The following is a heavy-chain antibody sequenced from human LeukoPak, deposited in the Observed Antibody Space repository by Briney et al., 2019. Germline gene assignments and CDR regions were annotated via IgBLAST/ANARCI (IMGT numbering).Heavy chain of an antibody. J-gene: IGHJ4*02. CDR2: INSHGSST. Sequence: GGSLRLSCADSGFTFSSYWMHWVRQAPGKGLVWVSRINSHGSSTSYADSVKGRFTISRDNAKNTLYLQMNSLRAEDTAVYYCARPAPRRYYDSSGLYRGYFDYWGQGTLVTVSS. CDR3: ARPAPRRYYDSSGLYRGYFDY. CDR1: GFTFSSYW. V-gene: IGHV3-74*01. D-gene: IGHD3-22*01.